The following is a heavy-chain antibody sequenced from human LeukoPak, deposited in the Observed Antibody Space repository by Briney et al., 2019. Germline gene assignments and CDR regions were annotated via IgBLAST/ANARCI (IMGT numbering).Heavy chain of an antibody. D-gene: IGHD3-10*01. J-gene: IGHJ5*02. CDR1: GGSFSGYY. Sequence: PSETLSLTCAVYGGSFSGYYWSWIRQPPGKGLEWIGEINHSGSTNYNPSLKSRVTTSVDTSRNQFSLKLSSVTAADTAVYYCARAGSGSYQLNWFDPWGQGTLVTVSS. V-gene: IGHV4-34*01. CDR3: ARAGSGSYQLNWFDP. CDR2: INHSGST.